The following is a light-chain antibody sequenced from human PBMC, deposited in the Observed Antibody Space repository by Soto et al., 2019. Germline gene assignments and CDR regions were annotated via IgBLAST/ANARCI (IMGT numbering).Light chain of an antibody. Sequence: IVLTHSPGTLSLSPGERATLSCRASQSVTNNYLDWFQQKPGQAPRLLIYDASIRADGIPDRFSGSGSEKELAVGVSRLEPEDSAVYYCQECSFSRRTVGQGTKVDIK. CDR1: QSVTNNY. V-gene: IGKV3-20*01. CDR3: QECSFSRRT. J-gene: IGKJ1*01. CDR2: DAS.